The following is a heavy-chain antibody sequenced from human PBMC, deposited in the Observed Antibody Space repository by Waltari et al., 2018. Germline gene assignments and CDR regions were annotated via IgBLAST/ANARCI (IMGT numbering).Heavy chain of an antibody. CDR1: GSPFTSYG. Sequence: QVQLVQSGAEVKKPGASVKVSCQASGSPFTSYGITWVRQAPGQGLEWMGWISAYNGNTIYAQKFQGRVTMTTDTSTSTAYMELRSLTSDDTAVYNCARGSLVAAGTSLNDYWGQGTLVTVSS. D-gene: IGHD6-13*01. J-gene: IGHJ4*02. V-gene: IGHV1-18*01. CDR3: ARGSLVAAGTSLNDY. CDR2: ISAYNGNT.